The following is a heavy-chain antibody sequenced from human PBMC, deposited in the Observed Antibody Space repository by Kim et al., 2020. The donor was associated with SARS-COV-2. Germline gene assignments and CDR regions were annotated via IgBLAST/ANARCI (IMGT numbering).Heavy chain of an antibody. Sequence: GGSLRLSCAASGFTLSSYWMSWVRQAPGKGLEWVANIKQDGSGKYYVDSVKGRFTISRDNANNSLYLQMNSLRAEDTAVYYCARAISGGHYYDYWGQGTL. CDR2: IKQDGSGK. D-gene: IGHD2-8*02. V-gene: IGHV3-7*03. CDR3: ARAISGGHYYDY. J-gene: IGHJ4*02. CDR1: GFTLSSYW.